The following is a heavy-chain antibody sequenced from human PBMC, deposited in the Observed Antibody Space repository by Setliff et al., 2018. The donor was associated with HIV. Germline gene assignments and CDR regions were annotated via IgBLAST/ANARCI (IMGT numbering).Heavy chain of an antibody. Sequence: PGGSLRLSCAASGFSFSNYGMHWVRQAPGRGLEWVPIIWYDGSNKFYADSVKGRFTISRDNSKNTLYLQMNNLRVEDTAAYYCARDFYSSTSGAVPDWGQGTAVTVSS. CDR1: GFSFSNYG. CDR3: ARDFYSSTSGAVPD. D-gene: IGHD6-6*01. V-gene: IGHV3-33*01. CDR2: IWYDGSNK. J-gene: IGHJ6*02.